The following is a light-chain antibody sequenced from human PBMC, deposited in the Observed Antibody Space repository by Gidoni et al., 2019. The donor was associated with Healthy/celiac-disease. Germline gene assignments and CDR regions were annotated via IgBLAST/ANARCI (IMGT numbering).Light chain of an antibody. CDR3: QQSYSTFIT. J-gene: IGKJ3*01. V-gene: IGKV1-39*01. CDR2: AAS. CDR1: QSISSY. Sequence: DIQMTQSPSSLSASVGDRVTITCRASQSISSYLNWYQQKPGKAPKLLIYAASSLQSGVPPRFSGSGSGTDFTLTISSLQPEDFATYYCQQSYSTFITFGPGTKVDIK.